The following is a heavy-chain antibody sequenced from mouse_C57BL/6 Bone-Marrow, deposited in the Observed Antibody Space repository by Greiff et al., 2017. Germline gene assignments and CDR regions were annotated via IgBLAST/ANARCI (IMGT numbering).Heavy chain of an antibody. Sequence: QVQLQQSGPELVKPGASVKLSCKASGYTFTSYDINWVKQRPGQGLEWIGWIYPSDGSTKYNEKFKGKATLTVDTSSSTAYMELHSLTSEDSAVYFCASPVDGLLPPWFAYWGQGTLVTVSA. CDR2: IYPSDGST. J-gene: IGHJ3*01. V-gene: IGHV1-85*01. CDR3: ASPVDGLLPPWFAY. D-gene: IGHD2-3*01. CDR1: GYTFTSYD.